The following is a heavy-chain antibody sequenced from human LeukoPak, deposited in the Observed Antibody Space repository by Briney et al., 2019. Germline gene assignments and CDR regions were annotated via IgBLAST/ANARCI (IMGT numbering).Heavy chain of an antibody. CDR3: ATRALTGDF. D-gene: IGHD1-20*01. CDR2: ISPDTGGT. CDR1: GYTFTGYY. J-gene: IGHJ4*02. V-gene: IGHV1-2*02. Sequence: ASVTVSCKASGYTFTGYYIHWVRQAPGQGLEWMGWISPDTGGTNYAQKFQGRVTMTGDTTISTAYMELSGLRYDDTAVYFCATRALTGDFWGQGTRVTVSS.